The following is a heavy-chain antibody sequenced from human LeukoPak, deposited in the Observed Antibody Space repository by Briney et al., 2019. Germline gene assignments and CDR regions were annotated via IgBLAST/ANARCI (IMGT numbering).Heavy chain of an antibody. D-gene: IGHD3-10*01. J-gene: IGHJ4*02. CDR1: GGTFSSYA. CDR3: AGSYYKSYFDY. Sequence: SVKVSCKASGGTFSSYAISWVRQAPGQGLEWMGGIIPIFGTANYAQKFQGRVTITADKSTSTAYMELSSPRSDDTAVYYCAGSYYKSYFDYWAREPWSPSPQ. V-gene: IGHV1-69*06. CDR2: IIPIFGTA.